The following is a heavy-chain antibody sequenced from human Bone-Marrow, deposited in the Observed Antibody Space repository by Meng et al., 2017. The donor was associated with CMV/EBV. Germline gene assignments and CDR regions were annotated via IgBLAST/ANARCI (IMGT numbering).Heavy chain of an antibody. Sequence: ASVKVSCKASGYTFSTYGISWVRQAPGQGLEWMGWISAYNGNTKYAQKFQGRVTMTTDTSTSTAYMELKSLRSDDTAVYYCARGEVWDNNIWYYYWGQGTLVTGYS. V-gene: IGHV1-18*01. D-gene: IGHD6-13*01. CDR2: ISAYNGNT. CDR1: GYTFSTYG. CDR3: ARGEVWDNNIWYYY. J-gene: IGHJ4*02.